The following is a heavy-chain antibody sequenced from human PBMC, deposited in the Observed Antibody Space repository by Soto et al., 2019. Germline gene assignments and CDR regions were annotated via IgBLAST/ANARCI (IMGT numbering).Heavy chain of an antibody. J-gene: IGHJ4*02. V-gene: IGHV3-30*04. CDR2: ISKDGSNI. CDR3: VRSRSGAVADSFDY. Sequence: GGSLRLSCAASGFTFNRHAIHWVRQAPGKGLEWVAVISKDGSNIYYVDSVKGRFTISRDNSKNTLYLQMNSLRDEDTAVYYCVRSRSGAVADSFDYWGQGTLVTVSS. D-gene: IGHD3-10*01. CDR1: GFTFNRHA.